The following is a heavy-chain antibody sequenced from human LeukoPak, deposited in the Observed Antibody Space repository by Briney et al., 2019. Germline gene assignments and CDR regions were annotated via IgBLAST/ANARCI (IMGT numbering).Heavy chain of an antibody. CDR3: AREYPEFIAVGNWHYYGMDV. CDR2: INPNSGGT. CDR1: GYTFTGYY. J-gene: IGHJ6*02. V-gene: IGHV1-2*02. Sequence: GASVKVSCKASGYTFTGYYMHWVRQAPGQGLEWMGWINPNSGGTNYAQKFQGRVTMTRDTSISTAYMELSRLRSDDTAVYYCAREYPEFIAVGNWHYYGMDVWGQGTTVTVSS. D-gene: IGHD6-19*01.